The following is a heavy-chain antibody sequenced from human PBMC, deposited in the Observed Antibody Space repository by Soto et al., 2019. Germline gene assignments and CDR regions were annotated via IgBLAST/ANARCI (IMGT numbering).Heavy chain of an antibody. CDR2: IYYSGST. CDR1: GGSVSSGSYY. D-gene: IGHD3-3*01. Sequence: QVQLQESGPGLVKPSETLSLTCTVSGGSVSSGSYYWSWIRQPPGKGLEWIGYIYYSGSTNYNPSLKSRVTIAVDTSKNQFSLKLSSVTAADTAVYYCARSEWHPSGDWFDPWGQGTLVTVSS. CDR3: ARSEWHPSGDWFDP. J-gene: IGHJ5*02. V-gene: IGHV4-61*01.